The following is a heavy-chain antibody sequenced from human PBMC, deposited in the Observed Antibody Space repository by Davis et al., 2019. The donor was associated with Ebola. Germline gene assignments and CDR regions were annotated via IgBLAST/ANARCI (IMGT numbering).Heavy chain of an antibody. D-gene: IGHD5-24*01. Sequence: AASVKVSCKASEYTFTSYAMHWVRQAPGQRLEWMGWINAGNGNTKYSQKFQGRVTITRDTSASTAYMELSSLRSEDTAVYYCARAWGDGYSGNMFDYWGQGTLVTVSS. V-gene: IGHV1-3*01. J-gene: IGHJ4*02. CDR1: EYTFTSYA. CDR2: INAGNGNT. CDR3: ARAWGDGYSGNMFDY.